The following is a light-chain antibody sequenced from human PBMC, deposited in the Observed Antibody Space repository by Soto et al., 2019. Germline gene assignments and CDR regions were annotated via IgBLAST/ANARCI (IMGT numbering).Light chain of an antibody. V-gene: IGLV2-23*02. CDR1: SSDVGYYNL. J-gene: IGLJ1*01. Sequence: QSVLTQPASVSGSPGQSITISCTGTSSDVGYYNLVSWHQQHPGKAPKLMIYDVSKRPSGVSNRFSGSKSGNTASLTISGLQADDEADYYCCSYAGGSYVFGTGTKVTVL. CDR2: DVS. CDR3: CSYAGGSYV.